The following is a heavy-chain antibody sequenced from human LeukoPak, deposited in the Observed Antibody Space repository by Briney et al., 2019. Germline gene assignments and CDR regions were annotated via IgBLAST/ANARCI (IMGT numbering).Heavy chain of an antibody. D-gene: IGHD3-22*01. CDR3: ARGLTMIRTAPRAPLDI. CDR2: ISPNSGGT. CDR1: GYTFTSYA. Sequence: ASVKVSCKASGYTFTSYAMNWVRQAPGQGLEWMGWISPNSGGTNYAQKFQGRVTMTRDPSISTAYMELSRLRSDDTAVYYCARGLTMIRTAPRAPLDIWGQGTMVTVSS. V-gene: IGHV1-2*02. J-gene: IGHJ3*02.